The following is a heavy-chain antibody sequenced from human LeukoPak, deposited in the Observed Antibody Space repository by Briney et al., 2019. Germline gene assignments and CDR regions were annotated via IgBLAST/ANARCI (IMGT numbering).Heavy chain of an antibody. Sequence: PETLSLTCTVSGGSISSYYWSWIRQPPGKGLEWIGYIYYSGSTNYNPSLKSRVTISVDTSKNQFSLKLSSVTAADTAVYYCARARYSSSWAFDYWGQGTLVTVSS. V-gene: IGHV4-59*01. J-gene: IGHJ4*02. CDR3: ARARYSSSWAFDY. D-gene: IGHD6-13*01. CDR2: IYYSGST. CDR1: GGSISSYY.